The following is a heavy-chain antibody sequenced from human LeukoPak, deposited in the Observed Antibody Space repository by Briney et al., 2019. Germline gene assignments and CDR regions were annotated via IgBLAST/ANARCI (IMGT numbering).Heavy chain of an antibody. CDR1: GGSISSYY. D-gene: IGHD1-1*01. J-gene: IGHJ4*02. V-gene: IGHV4-59*08. CDR2: IYYSGNT. CDR3: ARYGNWNYVDY. Sequence: PSETLSLTCTVSGGSISSYYWSWIRQPPGKGLEWIGYIYYSGNTNYIPSLKSRVTISVDTSKNQFSLRLSSVTAVDTAVYYCARYGNWNYVDYWGQGTLVTVSS.